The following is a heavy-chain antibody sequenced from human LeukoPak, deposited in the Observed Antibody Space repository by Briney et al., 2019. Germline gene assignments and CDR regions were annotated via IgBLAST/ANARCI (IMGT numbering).Heavy chain of an antibody. D-gene: IGHD5/OR15-5a*01. CDR2: ISSSSSYI. J-gene: IGHJ4*02. CDR3: ARDLGLRRYYFDH. CDR1: GFTFSSYS. Sequence: GGSLRLSCAASGFTFSSYSMNWVRQAPGKGLEWVSSISSSSSYIYYADSVKGRFTISRDNAKNSLYLQMNSLRAEDTAVYYCARDLGLRRYYFDHWGQGTLVTVSS. V-gene: IGHV3-21*01.